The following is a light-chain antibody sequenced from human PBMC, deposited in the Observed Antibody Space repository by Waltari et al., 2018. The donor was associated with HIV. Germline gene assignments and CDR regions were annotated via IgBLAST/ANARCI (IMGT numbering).Light chain of an antibody. CDR1: SSEVGTYNR. CDR3: SSFTTSSTLI. V-gene: IGLV2-18*02. CDR2: EVS. J-gene: IGLJ2*01. Sequence: QSALTQPPSVSGSPGPSVTILCTATSSEVGTYNRVSWYHQPPGTAPNVVSYEVSNRPSGVPDRFSGSKSGNTASLTISGHQAEDEADYYCSSFTTSSTLIFGGGTRLTVL.